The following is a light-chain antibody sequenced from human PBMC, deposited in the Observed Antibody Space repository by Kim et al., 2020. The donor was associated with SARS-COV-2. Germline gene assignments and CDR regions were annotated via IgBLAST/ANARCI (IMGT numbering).Light chain of an antibody. CDR2: AAS. J-gene: IGKJ4*01. Sequence: IQMTQSPSSLSASVGDSVTITCRASQSISSYLNWYQQKPGKAPKLLIYAASFLQSGVPSRFSGSGSGTDFTLIISSLQPEDFATYYCQQSYSTPLTFGGGTKVDIK. CDR1: QSISSY. CDR3: QQSYSTPLT. V-gene: IGKV1-39*01.